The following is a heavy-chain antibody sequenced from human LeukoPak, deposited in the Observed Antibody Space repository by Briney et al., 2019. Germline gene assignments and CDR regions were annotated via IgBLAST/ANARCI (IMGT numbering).Heavy chain of an antibody. CDR1: GFTFNSYA. V-gene: IGHV3-23*01. CDR2: ISGSGGST. CDR3: AKDLLASDAFDI. Sequence: GGSLRLSCAASGFTFNSYAMSWVRQAPWERLEWVSAISGSGGSTYYADSVKGQFTISRDNSKNTLYLQMNSLRAEDTAVYYCAKDLLASDAFDIWGQGTMVTVSS. J-gene: IGHJ3*02.